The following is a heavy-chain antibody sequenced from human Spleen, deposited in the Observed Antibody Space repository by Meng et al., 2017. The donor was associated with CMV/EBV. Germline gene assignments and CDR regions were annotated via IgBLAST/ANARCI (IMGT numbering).Heavy chain of an antibody. V-gene: IGHV2-5*01. CDR3: VRQTFSLRNLLRSRDYGLDV. CDR2: MYWNDDK. J-gene: IGHJ6*02. Sequence: SGPTLVSPTQTLTLTCTISGFSLSPSEMGVGWIRQPPGKALEWLKLMYWNDDKRYSTSLKRRLTINKDTSTNQVVVTMTNMDPVDTATYYCVRQTFSLRNLLRSRDYGLDVWGQGTTVTVSS. D-gene: IGHD3-3*01. CDR1: GFSLSPSEMG.